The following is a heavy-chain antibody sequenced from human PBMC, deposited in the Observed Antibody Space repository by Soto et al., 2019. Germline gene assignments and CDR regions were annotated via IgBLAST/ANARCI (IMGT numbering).Heavy chain of an antibody. CDR2: ISWNSGSI. V-gene: IGHV3-9*01. CDR3: AKETPDAFDI. Sequence: PGGSLRLSCAASGFTFDDYAMHWVRQAPGKGLEWVSRISWNSGSIGYADSVKGRFTISRDNAKNSLYLQMNSLRAEDTSLYYCAKETPDAFDIWGQGTMVTVSS. CDR1: GFTFDDYA. J-gene: IGHJ3*02.